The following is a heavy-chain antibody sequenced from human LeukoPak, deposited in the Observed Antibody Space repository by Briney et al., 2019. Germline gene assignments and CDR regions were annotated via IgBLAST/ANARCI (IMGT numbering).Heavy chain of an antibody. CDR3: AKDAYYDFWSGYSHLDY. V-gene: IGHV3-48*01. D-gene: IGHD3-3*01. CDR1: GFTFSSYS. CDR2: ISSSSSTI. Sequence: GGSLRLSCAASGFTFSSYSMNWVRQAPGKGLEWVSYISSSSSTIYYADSVKGRFTISRDNSKDTLYLQMNSVRADDTAVYYCAKDAYYDFWSGYSHLDYWGQGTLVTVSS. J-gene: IGHJ4*02.